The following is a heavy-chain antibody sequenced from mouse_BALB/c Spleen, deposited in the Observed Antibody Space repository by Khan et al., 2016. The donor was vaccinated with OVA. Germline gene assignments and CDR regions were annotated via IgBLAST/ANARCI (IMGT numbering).Heavy chain of an antibody. V-gene: IGHV3-8*02. Sequence: EVQLQESGPSLVKPSQTLSLTCSFTGDSITSGYWSWIRKFPGNKLEYMGYMIYTGYTDYNPSLNSRIAITRHTSKHQYYLQLNSVTTEDTATYSCARTDHRYAFAYWGQGTLVTVSA. CDR2: MIYTGYT. CDR3: ARTDHRYAFAY. J-gene: IGHJ3*01. CDR1: GDSITSGY. D-gene: IGHD2-14*01.